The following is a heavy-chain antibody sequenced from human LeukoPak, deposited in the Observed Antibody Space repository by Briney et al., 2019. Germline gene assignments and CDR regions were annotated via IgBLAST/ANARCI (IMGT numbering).Heavy chain of an antibody. CDR2: IWYDGSNK. V-gene: IGHV3-33*08. D-gene: IGHD3-3*01. Sequence: GGSLRLSCAASGFTFSSYWMSWVRQAPGKGLEWVAVIWYDGSNKYYADSVKGRLTISRDNSKNTLDLQMNSLRAEDTAVYYCARDRSYDFWSGYSAPDYWGQGTLVTVSS. CDR1: GFTFSSYW. J-gene: IGHJ4*02. CDR3: ARDRSYDFWSGYSAPDY.